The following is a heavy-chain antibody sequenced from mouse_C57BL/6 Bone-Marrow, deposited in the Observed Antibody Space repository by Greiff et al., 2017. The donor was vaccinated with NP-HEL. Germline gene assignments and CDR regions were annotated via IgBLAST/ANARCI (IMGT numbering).Heavy chain of an antibody. CDR3: ARIYYGSFYHFDY. J-gene: IGHJ2*01. Sequence: DVQLQESGGGLVKPGGSLKLSCAASGFTFSDYGMHWVRQAPEKGLEWVAYISSGSSTIYYADTVKGRFTISRDNAKNTLFLQMTSLRSEDTAMYYCARIYYGSFYHFDYWGQGTTLTVSS. CDR1: GFTFSDYG. V-gene: IGHV5-17*01. CDR2: ISSGSSTI. D-gene: IGHD1-1*01.